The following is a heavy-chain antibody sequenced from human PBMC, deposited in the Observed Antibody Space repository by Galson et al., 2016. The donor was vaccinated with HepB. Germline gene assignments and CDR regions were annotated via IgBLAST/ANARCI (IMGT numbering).Heavy chain of an antibody. J-gene: IGHJ4*02. V-gene: IGHV3-7*01. CDR1: RFSFSTYW. CDR2: IKHDGTKK. D-gene: IGHD3-16*01. CDR3: ARENDSFDY. Sequence: SLRLSCAASRFSFSTYWMSWVRQAPGKGLEWVANIKHDGTKKYYVDSVKGRFTISRDNAKNSLFLQMNSLRAEDTAVYYCARENDSFDYWGQGTLVTVSS.